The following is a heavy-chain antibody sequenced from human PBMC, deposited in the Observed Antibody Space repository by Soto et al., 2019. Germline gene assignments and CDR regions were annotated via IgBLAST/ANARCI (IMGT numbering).Heavy chain of an antibody. CDR3: ARARYCSGGSCYGNWFDP. CDR1: GFTFSSYS. J-gene: IGHJ5*02. Sequence: GGSLRLSCAASGFTFSSYSMNWVRQAPGKGLEWVSYISSSSSTIYYADSVKGRFTISRDNAKNSLYLQMNSLRAEDTAVYYCARARYCSGGSCYGNWFDPWGQGTLVTVSS. D-gene: IGHD2-15*01. V-gene: IGHV3-48*01. CDR2: ISSSSSTI.